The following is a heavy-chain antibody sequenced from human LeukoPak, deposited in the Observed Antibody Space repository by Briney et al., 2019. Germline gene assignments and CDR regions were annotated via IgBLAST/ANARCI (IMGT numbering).Heavy chain of an antibody. V-gene: IGHV1-2*02. CDR2: INPNSGGT. J-gene: IGHJ5*02. CDR3: ARGGIGGHNWFDP. Sequence: ASVKVSCKASGYTFTTYAIHWVRQAPGQGLEWMGWINPNSGGTNYAQKFQGRVTMTRDASISTAYMELSRLRSDDTAVYYCARGGIGGHNWFDPWGQGTLVTVSS. D-gene: IGHD3-10*01. CDR1: GYTFTTYA.